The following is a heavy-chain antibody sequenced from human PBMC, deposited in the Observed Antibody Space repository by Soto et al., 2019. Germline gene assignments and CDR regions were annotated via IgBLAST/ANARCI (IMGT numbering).Heavy chain of an antibody. CDR1: GGSISSYY. J-gene: IGHJ6*02. CDR3: ARYTRYYGMDV. V-gene: IGHV4-59*01. CDR2: IYYSGST. Sequence: SETLSLTCTVSGGSISSYYWSWIRQTPGKGLEWIGYIYYSGSTNYNPSLKCRVTISVDTSKNQFSLKLSSVTAADTAVYYCARYTRYYGMDVWGQGTTVTVSS. D-gene: IGHD2-2*02.